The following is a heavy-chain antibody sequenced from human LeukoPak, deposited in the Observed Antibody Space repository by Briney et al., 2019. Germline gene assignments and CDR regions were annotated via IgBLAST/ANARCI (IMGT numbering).Heavy chain of an antibody. CDR1: GFTFSSYA. Sequence: GGSLRLSCAASGFTFSSYAMSWVRQAPGKGLEWVSAISGSGGSTYYAGSVKGRFTISRDNSKNTLYLQMNSLRAEDTAVYYCGSSGYPIDYWGQGTLVTVSS. V-gene: IGHV3-23*01. D-gene: IGHD3-22*01. CDR3: GSSGYPIDY. J-gene: IGHJ4*02. CDR2: ISGSGGST.